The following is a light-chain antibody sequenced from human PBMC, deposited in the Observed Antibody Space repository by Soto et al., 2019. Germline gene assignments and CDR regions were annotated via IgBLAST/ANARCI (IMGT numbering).Light chain of an antibody. V-gene: IGKV3-20*01. Sequence: PGERATLSCRASQSVSSDYLAWYQQKPGHAPRLLIYGASSRATGIPDRFSGSGSGTDFALSISRLEPEDFAVYYCQQFGSSPFTFGGGNKVEIK. CDR1: QSVSSDY. CDR2: GAS. J-gene: IGKJ4*01. CDR3: QQFGSSPFT.